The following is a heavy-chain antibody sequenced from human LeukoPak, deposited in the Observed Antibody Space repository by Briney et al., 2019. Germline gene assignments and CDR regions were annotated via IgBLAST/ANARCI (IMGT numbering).Heavy chain of an antibody. D-gene: IGHD3-9*01. CDR2: IRNKANSYSM. J-gene: IGHJ4*02. CDR3: TRDLTGDY. Sequence: GGSLRLSCAASGFTFSDYYMDWVRQAPGKGLEWVGRIRNKANSYSMDYAASVKDRFTISRDDSKNSLYLQMNSLKTEDTAVYYCTRDLTGDYWGQGTLVTVSS. CDR1: GFTFSDYY. V-gene: IGHV3-72*01.